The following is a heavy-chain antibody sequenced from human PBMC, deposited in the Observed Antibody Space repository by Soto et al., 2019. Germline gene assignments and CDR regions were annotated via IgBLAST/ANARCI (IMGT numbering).Heavy chain of an antibody. CDR2: ISSSSSTI. CDR1: GFSFSTYS. CDR3: ARGETGYGGGGH. V-gene: IGHV3-48*01. J-gene: IGHJ4*02. Sequence: EVQLVESGGGLAQPGGSLRLSCAASGFSFSTYSMNWVRQAPGKGLECISHISSSSSTIQYADSVEGRFTISRDNAKKSLYLQNDSLGAEDTAVYDRARGETGYGGGGHWGQGTLVTVSS. D-gene: IGHD5-12*01.